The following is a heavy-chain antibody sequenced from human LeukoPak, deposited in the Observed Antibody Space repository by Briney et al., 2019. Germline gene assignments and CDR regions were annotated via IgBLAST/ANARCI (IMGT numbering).Heavy chain of an antibody. D-gene: IGHD3-3*01. CDR1: GFTFSTYS. J-gene: IGHJ6*03. CDR3: ASANPILLDYYYYYYMDV. V-gene: IGHV3-48*04. CDR2: ISWNSGSI. Sequence: GGSLRLSCAASGFTFSTYSMNWVRQAPGKGLEWVSGISWNSGSIGYADSVKGRFTISRDNSKNSLYLQMNSLGAEDTAVYYCASANPILLDYYYYYYMDVWGKGTTVTVSS.